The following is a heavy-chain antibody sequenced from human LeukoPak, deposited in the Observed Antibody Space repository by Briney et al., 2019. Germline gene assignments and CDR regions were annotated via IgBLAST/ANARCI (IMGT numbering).Heavy chain of an antibody. V-gene: IGHV3-48*01. D-gene: IGHD2-15*01. CDR2: ISPGTI. CDR3: TRDGRVAYEMDV. CDR1: GFTFGKYW. Sequence: GGSLRLSCVASGFTFGKYWMSWVRQAPGKGLEWVSYISPGTIYYADSVKGRFTISRDNAKNSLYLQMNSLRAEDTAVYYCTRDGRVAYEMDVWGQGTTVTVSS. J-gene: IGHJ6*02.